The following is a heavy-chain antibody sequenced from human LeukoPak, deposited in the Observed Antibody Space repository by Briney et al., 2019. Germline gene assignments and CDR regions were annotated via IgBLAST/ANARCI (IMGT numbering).Heavy chain of an antibody. D-gene: IGHD4-11*01. CDR3: ARLTGYSNYGRFDY. V-gene: IGHV4-34*01. CDR2: INHSGST. Sequence: SETLSLTCAVYGGSFSGYYWSWIRQPPGKGLEWIGEINHSGSTNYNPSLKSRVTISVDTSKNQFSLKLSSVTAADTAVHYCARLTGYSNYGRFDYWGQGTLVTVSS. CDR1: GGSFSGYY. J-gene: IGHJ4*02.